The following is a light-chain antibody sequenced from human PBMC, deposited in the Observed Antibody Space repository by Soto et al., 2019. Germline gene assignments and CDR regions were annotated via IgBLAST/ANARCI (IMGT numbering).Light chain of an antibody. J-gene: IGLJ1*01. CDR3: QVWDSSSDHYV. Sequence: SYELTRPPSVSVAPGRTARITCGGTSVGSNSVPWSQQKPRQAPVLVIYYDSDRPSGIPERFSGSNSGNTATLTISRVEAGDEADYYCQVWDSSSDHYVFGTGTKLTVL. V-gene: IGLV3-21*04. CDR2: YDS. CDR1: SVGSNS.